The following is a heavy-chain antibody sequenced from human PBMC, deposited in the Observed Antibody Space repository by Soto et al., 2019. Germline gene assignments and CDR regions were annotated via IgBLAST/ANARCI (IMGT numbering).Heavy chain of an antibody. CDR2: ISYDGSNK. CDR3: ARNNWFDP. V-gene: IGHV3-30-3*01. CDR1: GFTFSSYA. Sequence: QVQLVESGGGVVQPGRSLRLSCAASGFTFSSYAMHWVRQAPGKGLEWVAVISYDGSNKYYADSVKGRFTISIDNSKNTLYLQMNSLRAEDTAVYYCARNNWFDPWGQGTLVTVSS. J-gene: IGHJ5*02.